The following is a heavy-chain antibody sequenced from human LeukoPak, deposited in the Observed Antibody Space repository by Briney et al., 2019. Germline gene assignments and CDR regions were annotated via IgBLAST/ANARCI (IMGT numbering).Heavy chain of an antibody. D-gene: IGHD1-20*01. V-gene: IGHV4-39*01. CDR1: GGSISSSSYY. Sequence: SETLSLTCTVSGGSISSSSYYWGWIRQPSGKGLEWIGSINYSGSTYYNPSLKSRVTISVDASKNHFSLKLTSLTAADTAVYYCARQDWNNWSRPFDYWGLGTLVTVSS. J-gene: IGHJ4*02. CDR3: ARQDWNNWSRPFDY. CDR2: INYSGST.